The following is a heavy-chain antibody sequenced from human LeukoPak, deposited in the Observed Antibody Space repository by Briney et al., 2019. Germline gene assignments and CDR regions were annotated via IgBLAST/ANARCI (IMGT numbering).Heavy chain of an antibody. CDR2: TYYRSKWYN. CDR1: GDSVSSDGAT. D-gene: IGHD5/OR15-5a*01. Sequence: SQTLSLTCVISGDSVSSDGATWNWIRQSPSGGLEWLGRTYYRSKWYNDYAVSVRSRITINPDTSKNHFSLQLNSVTPEDTAVYYCARAKSVYNYHDYWGQGTLVTVSS. J-gene: IGHJ4*02. V-gene: IGHV6-1*01. CDR3: ARAKSVYNYHDY.